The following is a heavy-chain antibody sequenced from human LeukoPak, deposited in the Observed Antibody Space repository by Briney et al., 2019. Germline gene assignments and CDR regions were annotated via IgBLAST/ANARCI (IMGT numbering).Heavy chain of an antibody. CDR3: ARGGTRWRLDFFDV. V-gene: IGHV4-59*13. Sequence: SETLSLTCTVSGVASGDFYWSWIRQTPGKGLEWIGYIYFSGTTKYNPSLSHRATTSLDTSKDHVSLTLSSVTAADTGVYYCARGGTRWRLDFFDVWGQGTMVTVSS. J-gene: IGHJ3*01. D-gene: IGHD3-16*01. CDR1: GVASGDFY. CDR2: IYFSGTT.